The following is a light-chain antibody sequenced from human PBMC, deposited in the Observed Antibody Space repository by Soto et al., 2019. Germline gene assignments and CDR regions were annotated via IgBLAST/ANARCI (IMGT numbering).Light chain of an antibody. CDR3: CSYGGTVV. Sequence: QSALTQPRSVSGSPGQSVTISCTGTSNDVGRYNYVSWYQQHPGKAPKLVIYDVTKRPSGVPDRFSGSKSGNTASLTISGLQAEDEADYYCCSYGGTVVFGGGTKVTVL. CDR1: SNDVGRYNY. V-gene: IGLV2-11*01. J-gene: IGLJ2*01. CDR2: DVT.